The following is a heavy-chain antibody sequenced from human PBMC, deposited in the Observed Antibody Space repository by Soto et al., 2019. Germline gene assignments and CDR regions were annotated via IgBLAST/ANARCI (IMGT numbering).Heavy chain of an antibody. J-gene: IGHJ4*02. CDR3: AKDPPTTGTTFDY. V-gene: IGHV3-23*01. Sequence: EVQLLESEGGLVQPGGSLRLSCAASGFTFSSFAMSWVRQAPGKGLEWVSTINKSGGSTYYADSVKGRFTISRDNSKNMLFLQINGLRAEDTAVYYCAKDPPTTGTTFDYWGRGTLVTVSS. D-gene: IGHD1-1*01. CDR2: INKSGGST. CDR1: GFTFSSFA.